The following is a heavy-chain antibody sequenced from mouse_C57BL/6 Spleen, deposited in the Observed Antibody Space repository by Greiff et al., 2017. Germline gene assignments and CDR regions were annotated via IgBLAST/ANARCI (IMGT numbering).Heavy chain of an antibody. Sequence: QVQLKQSGAELVRPGTSVKLSCKASGYTFTSYWMHWVKQRPGQGLEWIGVIDPSDSYTNYNQKFKGKATLTVDTSSSTAYMQLSSLTSEDSAVYYCARWDGYYPDYWGQGTTLTVSS. V-gene: IGHV1-59*01. CDR1: GYTFTSYW. J-gene: IGHJ2*01. D-gene: IGHD2-3*01. CDR2: IDPSDSYT. CDR3: ARWDGYYPDY.